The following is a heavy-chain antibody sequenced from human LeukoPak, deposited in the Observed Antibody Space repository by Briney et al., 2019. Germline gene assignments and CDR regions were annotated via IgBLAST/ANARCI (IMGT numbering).Heavy chain of an antibody. D-gene: IGHD2-15*01. CDR1: GGTFSSYA. V-gene: IGHV1-69*05. Sequence: ASVKVSCKASGGTFSSYAISWVRQAPGQGLEWMGRIIPIFGTANYAQKFQGRVTITTDESTSTAYMGLSSLRSEDTAVYYCARAVLGYCSGGSCYGRDWFDPWGQGTLVTVSS. CDR2: IIPIFGTA. CDR3: ARAVLGYCSGGSCYGRDWFDP. J-gene: IGHJ5*02.